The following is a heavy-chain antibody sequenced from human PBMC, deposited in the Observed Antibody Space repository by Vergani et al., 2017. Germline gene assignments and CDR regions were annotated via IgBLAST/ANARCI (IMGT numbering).Heavy chain of an antibody. V-gene: IGHV3-23*01. CDR2: ISGSGGST. J-gene: IGHJ4*02. D-gene: IGHD6-19*01. CDR1: GFTFSSYA. Sequence: EVQLLESGGGLVQPGGSLRLSCAASGFTFSSYAMSWVRQAPGKGLEWVSAISGSGGSTYYADSVKGPCTISRDNSKNSLYLQMNSLRAEDTAVYYCARAPDPYSSGWQETWFDYWGQGTLVTVSS. CDR3: ARAPDPYSSGWQETWFDY.